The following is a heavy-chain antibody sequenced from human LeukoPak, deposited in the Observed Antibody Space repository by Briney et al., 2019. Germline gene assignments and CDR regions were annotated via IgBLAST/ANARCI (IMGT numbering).Heavy chain of an antibody. Sequence: GGSLRLSCAASGFTFSSYRMNWVRQAPGKGLEWVSSISSSSSYIYYAGSVKGRFTISRDNAKNSLYLQMNSLRAEDTAVYYCARGSYGKFDYWGQGTLVTVSS. V-gene: IGHV3-21*01. CDR2: ISSSSSYI. D-gene: IGHD3-16*01. CDR1: GFTFSSYR. CDR3: ARGSYGKFDY. J-gene: IGHJ4*02.